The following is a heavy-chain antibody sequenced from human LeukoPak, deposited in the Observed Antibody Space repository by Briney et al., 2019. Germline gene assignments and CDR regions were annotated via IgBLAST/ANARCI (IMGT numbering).Heavy chain of an antibody. D-gene: IGHD3-10*01. V-gene: IGHV1-18*01. CDR3: ARLLLWFGELLPKPDY. J-gene: IGHJ4*02. Sequence: AGSVKVSCKASGGTISSSAISWVRQAPGQGLEWMGWISAYNGNTNYAQRLQGRVTMTTDTSTSTAYMELRSLRSDDTAVYYCARLLLWFGELLPKPDYWGQGTLVTVSS. CDR2: ISAYNGNT. CDR1: GGTISSSA.